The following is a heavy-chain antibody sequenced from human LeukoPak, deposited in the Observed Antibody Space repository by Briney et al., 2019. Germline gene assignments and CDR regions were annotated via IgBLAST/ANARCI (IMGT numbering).Heavy chain of an antibody. D-gene: IGHD2-2*01. CDR2: IYHSGST. CDR3: ARQAGIVVVPAAISYFDY. CDR1: GGSVSSGGYY. J-gene: IGHJ4*02. V-gene: IGHV4-30-2*01. Sequence: SQTLSLTCTVSGGSVSSGGYYWSWIRQPPGKGLEWIGYIYHSGSTYYNPSLKSRVTISVDRSKNQFSLKLSSVTAADTAVYYCARQAGIVVVPAAISYFDYWGQGSWSPSPQ.